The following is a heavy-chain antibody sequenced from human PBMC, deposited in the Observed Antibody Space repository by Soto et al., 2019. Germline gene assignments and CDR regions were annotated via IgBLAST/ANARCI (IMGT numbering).Heavy chain of an antibody. Sequence: PSETLSLTCTVSGGSINSDYWSWIRQSPGKGLEWIGYVFFSGSTNYNHSFKSRVTISVDTSKNQIYLRVTSVTAADTAVYYCAGGRPMYNWIYWGQGTLVTVSS. D-gene: IGHD1-20*01. V-gene: IGHV4-59*01. J-gene: IGHJ4*02. CDR3: AGGRPMYNWIY. CDR1: GGSINSDY. CDR2: VFFSGST.